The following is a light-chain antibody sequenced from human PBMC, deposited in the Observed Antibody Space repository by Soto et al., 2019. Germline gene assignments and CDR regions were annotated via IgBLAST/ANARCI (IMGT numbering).Light chain of an antibody. CDR3: QQRSASPYT. CDR1: QSIAFS. J-gene: IGKJ2*01. CDR2: ATS. V-gene: IGKV1-39*01. Sequence: DIQMTQSPSSLSASVGDRVSITCRASQSIAFSLNWYQQHPGKAPKLLIYATSTLQGGVPSRFSGSGSGTEFTLAISNLQPEDFATYFCQQRSASPYTFGPGTKVEI.